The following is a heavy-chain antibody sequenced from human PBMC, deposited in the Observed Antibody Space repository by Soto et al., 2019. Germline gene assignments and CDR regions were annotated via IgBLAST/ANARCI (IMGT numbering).Heavy chain of an antibody. CDR3: ATRRDASYYYYGMDV. D-gene: IGHD2-2*01. J-gene: IGHJ6*02. Sequence: GGSLRLSCAASGFTFSTYAMSWVRQAPGKGPEWVSAISGSGGSTYYADSVKGRFTISRDNSKNTLFLQMNSLRAEDTAVYYCATRRDASYYYYGMDVWGQGTTVTVSS. CDR2: ISGSGGST. V-gene: IGHV3-23*01. CDR1: GFTFSTYA.